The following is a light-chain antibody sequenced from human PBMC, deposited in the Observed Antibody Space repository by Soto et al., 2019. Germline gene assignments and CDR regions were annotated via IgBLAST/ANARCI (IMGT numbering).Light chain of an antibody. Sequence: EFVLTQSPGTLSLSPGERSTLSCIASQSVSSNLAWYQQKPGQAPRLLIYGASTRATGIPARFSGSGSGTEFTLTISSLQSEDFAVYYCQQYNNWPPWTFGQGTKVDIK. V-gene: IGKV3-15*01. CDR3: QQYNNWPPWT. CDR1: QSVSSN. CDR2: GAS. J-gene: IGKJ1*01.